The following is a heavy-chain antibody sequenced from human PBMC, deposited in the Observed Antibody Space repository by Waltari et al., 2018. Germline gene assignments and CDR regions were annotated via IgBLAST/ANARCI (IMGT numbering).Heavy chain of an antibody. CDR3: ARHGGYPPYYFDY. Sequence: QVQLQESGPGLVKPSETLSLTCAVSGYSISSGYYWGWIRQPPGKGLEWIGSIYHSGSTYYSPSLKSRVTISVDTSKNQFSLKLSSVTAADTAVYYCARHGGYPPYYFDYWGQGTLVTVSS. CDR1: GYSISSGYY. J-gene: IGHJ4*02. D-gene: IGHD3-16*02. CDR2: IYHSGST. V-gene: IGHV4-38-2*01.